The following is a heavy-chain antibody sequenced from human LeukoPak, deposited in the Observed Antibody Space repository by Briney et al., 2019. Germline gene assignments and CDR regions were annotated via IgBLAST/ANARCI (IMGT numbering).Heavy chain of an antibody. Sequence: PGGSLRLSCAASGFTVSSNYMSWVRQAPGKGLEWVSVIYSGGSTYYADSVKGRFTISRDNSKNTLYLQMNSLRAEDTAVYYCAKDAVTSSPGWYGMDVWGQGTTVTVSS. CDR2: IYSGGST. CDR1: GFTVSSNY. D-gene: IGHD4-17*01. J-gene: IGHJ6*02. V-gene: IGHV3-53*01. CDR3: AKDAVTSSPGWYGMDV.